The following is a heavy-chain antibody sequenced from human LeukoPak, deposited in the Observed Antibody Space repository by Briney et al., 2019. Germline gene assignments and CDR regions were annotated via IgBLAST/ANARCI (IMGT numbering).Heavy chain of an antibody. CDR1: GFTFSSYA. J-gene: IGHJ4*02. CDR3: ARPREAGSSSGWYFDK. CDR2: INSFGDGA. Sequence: GGPLRLSCSASGFTFSSYAMHWVRQAPGKGLEYVSAINSFGDGAYYADSVQGRFTISRDNSKDTLYLQLSSLRAEDTAVYHCARPREAGSSSGWYFDKWGQGTLVTVSS. D-gene: IGHD6-19*01. V-gene: IGHV3-64*04.